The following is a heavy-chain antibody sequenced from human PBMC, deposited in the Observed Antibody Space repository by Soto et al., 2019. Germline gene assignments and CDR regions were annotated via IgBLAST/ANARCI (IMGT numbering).Heavy chain of an antibody. Sequence: SETLSLTCTVSGVSVSSSSYYWGWVRQPPGKGLEWIGSVYYSGSTYYNPSLESRVTISVDKSKNQFSLKLMSLSAADTAVYYCGSLEGLATISYYFDYWGQGALVTVPS. CDR3: GSLEGLATISYYFDY. CDR2: VYYSGST. J-gene: IGHJ4*02. V-gene: IGHV4-39*01. D-gene: IGHD3-9*01. CDR1: GVSVSSSSYY.